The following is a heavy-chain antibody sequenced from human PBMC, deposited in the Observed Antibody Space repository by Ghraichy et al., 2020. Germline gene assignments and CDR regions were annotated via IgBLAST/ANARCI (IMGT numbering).Heavy chain of an antibody. Sequence: SVKVSCKASGGTFSSYAISWVRQAPGQGLEWMGGIIPIFGTANYAQKFQGRVTITTDESTSTAYMELSSLRSEDTAVYYCASGDTMMTGQFDYWGQGTLVTVSS. D-gene: IGHD3-22*01. CDR2: IIPIFGTA. J-gene: IGHJ4*02. V-gene: IGHV1-69*05. CDR1: GGTFSSYA. CDR3: ASGDTMMTGQFDY.